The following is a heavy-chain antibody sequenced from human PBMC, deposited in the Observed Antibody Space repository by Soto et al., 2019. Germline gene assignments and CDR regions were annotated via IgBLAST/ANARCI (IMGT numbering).Heavy chain of an antibody. CDR3: ARALGGAAAGMD. CDR2: INGYSGNT. Sequence: QVELLQSGAEVKKPGASVMVSCKTSGYNFNIYGISWVRQAPGLGLEWMGLINGYSGNTNYAQKFQGRLTLTTDTSTSTAYMELRSLRPDDTAVYFCARALGGAAAGMDWCPGTLVTVSS. V-gene: IGHV1-18*01. CDR1: GYNFNIYG. D-gene: IGHD6-13*01. J-gene: IGHJ4*02.